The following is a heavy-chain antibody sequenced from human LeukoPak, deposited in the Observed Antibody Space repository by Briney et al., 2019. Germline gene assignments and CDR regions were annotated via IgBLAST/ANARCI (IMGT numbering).Heavy chain of an antibody. CDR3: RTSDYYDSSGYYYPRTPPNSSDAFDI. CDR2: IYPGDSDT. J-gene: IGHJ3*02. D-gene: IGHD3-22*01. Sequence: GESLKISCKGSGYSFTSYWIGWVRQMPGKGLEWMGIIYPGDSDTRYSPSFQGQVTISADKSISTAYLQWSSLKASDTAMYYCRTSDYYDSSGYYYPRTPPNSSDAFDIWGQGTMVTVSS. V-gene: IGHV5-51*01. CDR1: GYSFTSYW.